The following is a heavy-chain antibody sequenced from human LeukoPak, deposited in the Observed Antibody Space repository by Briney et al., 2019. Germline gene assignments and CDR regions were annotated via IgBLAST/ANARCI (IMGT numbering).Heavy chain of an antibody. CDR3: ARDLLLEWLLFDYYYYGMDV. J-gene: IGHJ6*02. V-gene: IGHV3-33*01. D-gene: IGHD3-3*01. CDR2: IWYDGSNK. CDR1: GFTFSSYG. Sequence: GGSLRLSCAASGFTFSSYGMHWVRQAPGKGLEWGAVIWYDGSNKYYADSVKGRFTISRDNSKNTLYLQMNSLRAEDTAVYYCARDLLLEWLLFDYYYYGMDVWGQGPTVTVSS.